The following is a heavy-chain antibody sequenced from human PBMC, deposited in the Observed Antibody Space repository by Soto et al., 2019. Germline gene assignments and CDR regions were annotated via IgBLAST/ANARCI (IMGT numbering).Heavy chain of an antibody. CDR3: ARGYCTNGVCWGGYYGMDV. Sequence: GGSLRLSCAASGFTFSSYDMHWVRQATGKGLEWVSAIGTAGDTYYPGSVKGRFTISRENAKNSLYLQMNSLRAGDTAVYYCARGYCTNGVCWGGYYGMDVWGQGTTVTVSS. V-gene: IGHV3-13*04. CDR2: IGTAGDT. D-gene: IGHD2-8*01. J-gene: IGHJ6*02. CDR1: GFTFSSYD.